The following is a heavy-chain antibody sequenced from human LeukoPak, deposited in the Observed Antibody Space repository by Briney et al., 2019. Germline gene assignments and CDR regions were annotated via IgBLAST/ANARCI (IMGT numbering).Heavy chain of an antibody. J-gene: IGHJ4*02. D-gene: IGHD5-18*01. CDR1: GFTFSSYA. CDR2: ISYDGSNK. CDR3: ARGPHRGYSYGEGY. Sequence: GRSLRLSCAASGFTFSSYAMHWVRQAPGKGLEWVAVISYDGSNKYYADSVKGRFTISRDNSKNTLYLQMNSLRAEDTAVYYCARGPHRGYSYGEGYWGQGTLVTVSS. V-gene: IGHV3-30-3*01.